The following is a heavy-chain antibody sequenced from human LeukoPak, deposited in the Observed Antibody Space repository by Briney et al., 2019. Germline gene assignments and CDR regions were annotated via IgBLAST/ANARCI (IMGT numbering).Heavy chain of an antibody. Sequence: VASVKVSCKASGYTFTSYYMHWVRQAPGQGLEWMGIINPSGGSTSYAQKFQGRVTMTRDTSTSTVYMELSSLRSEDTAVYYCARDGETTVVTPRYFDYWGQGTLVTVSS. V-gene: IGHV1-46*01. J-gene: IGHJ4*02. CDR1: GYTFTSYY. D-gene: IGHD4-23*01. CDR2: INPSGGST. CDR3: ARDGETTVVTPRYFDY.